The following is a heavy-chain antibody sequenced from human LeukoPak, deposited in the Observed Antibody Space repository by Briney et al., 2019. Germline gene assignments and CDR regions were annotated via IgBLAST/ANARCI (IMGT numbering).Heavy chain of an antibody. CDR2: ISGSGGST. CDR3: AKDYYYGSGSCSPVDY. CDR1: GFTFSSYA. J-gene: IGHJ4*02. Sequence: TGGSLRLSCAASGFTFSSYAMSWVRQAPGKGLEWVSAISGSGGSTYYADSVKGRFTISRDNSKNTLYLQMNSLRAEDTAVYYCAKDYYYGSGSCSPVDYWGQGTLVTVSS. D-gene: IGHD3-10*01. V-gene: IGHV3-23*01.